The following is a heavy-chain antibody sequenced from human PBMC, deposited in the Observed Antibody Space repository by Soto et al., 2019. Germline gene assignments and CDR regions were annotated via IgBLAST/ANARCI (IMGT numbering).Heavy chain of an antibody. CDR2: ISYDGSNK. J-gene: IGHJ6*02. Sequence: PGGSLRLSCAASGFTFSSYGMHWVRQAPGKGLEWVAVISYDGSNKYYADSVKGRFTISRDNSKNTLYLQMNSLRAEDTAVYYCARRPYGSGHYYYYGMDVWGQGTTVTVSS. D-gene: IGHD3-10*01. V-gene: IGHV3-30*03. CDR3: ARRPYGSGHYYYYGMDV. CDR1: GFTFSSYG.